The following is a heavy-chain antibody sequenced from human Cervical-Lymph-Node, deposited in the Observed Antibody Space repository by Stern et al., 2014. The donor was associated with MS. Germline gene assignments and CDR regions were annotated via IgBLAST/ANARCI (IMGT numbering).Heavy chain of an antibody. D-gene: IGHD3-10*01. V-gene: IGHV3-9*01. CDR1: GFTFADYA. J-gene: IGHJ4*02. CDR2: IRWNSGSI. Sequence: EVQLVESGGGLVQPGRSLRLSCAASGFTFADYAMHWVRQAPGQGLEWVSGIRWNSGSIGYADSVKGRFPISRDIAKNSLYLQMNSLRAEDTALYYCAKDTYYYGSGSETAIDYWGQGTLVTVSS. CDR3: AKDTYYYGSGSETAIDY.